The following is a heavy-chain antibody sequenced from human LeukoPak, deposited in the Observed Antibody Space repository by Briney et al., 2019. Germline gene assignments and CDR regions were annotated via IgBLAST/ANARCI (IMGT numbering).Heavy chain of an antibody. J-gene: IGHJ4*02. D-gene: IGHD1-26*01. CDR1: GGSISSSSYY. CDR2: IYYSGST. V-gene: IGHV4-39*07. Sequence: SETLSLTCTVSGGSISSSSYYWGWIRQPPGKGLEWIGSIYYSGSTYYNPSLKSRVTISVDTSKNQFSLKLSSVTAADTAVYYCSGSTRDNDYWGQGTLVTVSS. CDR3: SGSTRDNDY.